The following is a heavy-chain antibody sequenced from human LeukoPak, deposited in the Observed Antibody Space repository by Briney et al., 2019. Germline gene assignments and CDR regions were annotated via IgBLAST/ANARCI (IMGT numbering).Heavy chain of an antibody. Sequence: ASVKVSCKASGYTFASFGITWVRQAPGQGLEWMGWISAYNGNTNYAQKFQGRVTITTDESTSTAYMELSSLRSEDTAVYYCARGTGYCSSTSCRDYYYYYMDVWGKGTTVTVSS. CDR2: ISAYNGNT. CDR1: GYTFASFG. V-gene: IGHV1-18*01. J-gene: IGHJ6*03. CDR3: ARGTGYCSSTSCRDYYYYYMDV. D-gene: IGHD2-2*01.